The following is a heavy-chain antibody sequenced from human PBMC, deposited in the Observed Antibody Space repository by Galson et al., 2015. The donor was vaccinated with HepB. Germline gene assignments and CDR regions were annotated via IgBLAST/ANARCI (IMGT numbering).Heavy chain of an antibody. CDR1: GGSFSGYY. CDR2: INHSGST. D-gene: IGHD3-10*01. Sequence: SETLSLTCAVYGGSFSGYYWSWIRQPPGKGLEWIGEINHSGSTNYNPSLKSRVTISVDTSKNQFSLKLSSVTAADTAVYYCARRPYYYGSGTTRALDYWGQGTLVTVSS. V-gene: IGHV4-34*01. CDR3: ARRPYYYGSGTTRALDY. J-gene: IGHJ4*02.